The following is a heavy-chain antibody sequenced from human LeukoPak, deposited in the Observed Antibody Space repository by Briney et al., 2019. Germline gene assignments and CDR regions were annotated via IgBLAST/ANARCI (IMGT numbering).Heavy chain of an antibody. CDR3: AKRVTYGSGSLPFDY. CDR2: IAHDGSNK. J-gene: IGHJ4*02. CDR1: GFTFSNYV. Sequence: GGSLRLSCAASGFTFSNYVMQWVRQAPGKGLEWVALIAHDGSNKYYADSVKGRFTISRENSKNTVYLQMNSLRAEDTAVYYCAKRVTYGSGSLPFDYWGQGTLVTVSS. D-gene: IGHD3-10*01. V-gene: IGHV3-30*18.